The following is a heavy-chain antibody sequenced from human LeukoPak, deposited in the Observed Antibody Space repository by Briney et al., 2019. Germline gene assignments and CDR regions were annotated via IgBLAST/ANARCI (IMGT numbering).Heavy chain of an antibody. CDR1: GGSISSYY. Sequence: SETLSLTCTVSGGSISSYYWGWIRQPPGKGLEWIGYIYTSGSTNYNPSLKSRVTISVDTSKNQFSLKLSSVTAADTAVYYCARELVSYGSSRLDYWGQGTLVTVSS. D-gene: IGHD5-18*01. J-gene: IGHJ4*02. V-gene: IGHV4-4*09. CDR3: ARELVSYGSSRLDY. CDR2: IYTSGST.